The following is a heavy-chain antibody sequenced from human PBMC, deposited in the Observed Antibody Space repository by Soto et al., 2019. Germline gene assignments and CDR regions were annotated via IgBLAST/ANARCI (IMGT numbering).Heavy chain of an antibody. D-gene: IGHD6-13*01. CDR1: GFTFSDYY. CDR3: VLTDSSSWYRSTPVYFDY. J-gene: IGHJ4*02. CDR2: ISSSSYT. Sequence: GGSLRLSCAASGFTFSDYYMSWIRQAPGKGLEWVSYISSSSYTNYADSVKGRFTISRDNAKNSLYLQMNSLRAEDTAVYYCVLTDSSSWYRSTPVYFDYWGQGTLVTVSS. V-gene: IGHV3-11*06.